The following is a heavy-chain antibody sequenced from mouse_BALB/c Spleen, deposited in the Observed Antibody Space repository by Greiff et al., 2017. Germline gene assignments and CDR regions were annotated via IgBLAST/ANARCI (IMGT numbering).Heavy chain of an antibody. Sequence: DVKLVESGGGLVKPGGSLKLSCAASGFTFSDYYMYWVRQTPEKRLEWVATISDGGSYTYYPDSVTGRFTISRDNAKNNLYLQMSSLKSEDTAMYYCARDQGRWLPYARDYWGQGTSVTVSS. CDR3: ARDQGRWLPYARDY. D-gene: IGHD2-2*01. CDR2: ISDGGSYT. J-gene: IGHJ4*01. V-gene: IGHV5-4*02. CDR1: GFTFSDYY.